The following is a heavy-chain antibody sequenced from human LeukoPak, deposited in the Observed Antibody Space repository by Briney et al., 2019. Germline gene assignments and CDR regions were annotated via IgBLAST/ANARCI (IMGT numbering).Heavy chain of an antibody. D-gene: IGHD2-8*01. CDR1: GYTFTSYG. CDR3: ARDRDYCTNGVCAFDY. Sequence: GASVKVSCKASGYTFTSYGISWVRQAPGQGLEWMGWISAYNGNTNYAQKLQGRITMTTDTSTSTAYMELRSLRSDDTAVYYCARDRDYCTNGVCAFDYWGQGTLVTVSS. J-gene: IGHJ4*02. V-gene: IGHV1-18*01. CDR2: ISAYNGNT.